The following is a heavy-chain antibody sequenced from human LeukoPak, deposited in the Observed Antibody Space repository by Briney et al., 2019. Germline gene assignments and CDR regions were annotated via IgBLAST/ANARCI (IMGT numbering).Heavy chain of an antibody. Sequence: PSQTLSLTCSVSGGSITSGGYYWTWIRQHPGKGLEWIGYIYYSGNTYYNPSLKSRVAISLDTSKNQFSLKVNSVTAADTAVYYCAGGWDFRRAYYPSPGHCGQGTLVTVSA. CDR3: AGGWDFRRAYYPSPGH. V-gene: IGHV4-31*03. CDR1: GGSITSGGYY. D-gene: IGHD3-3*01. CDR2: IYYSGNT. J-gene: IGHJ4*02.